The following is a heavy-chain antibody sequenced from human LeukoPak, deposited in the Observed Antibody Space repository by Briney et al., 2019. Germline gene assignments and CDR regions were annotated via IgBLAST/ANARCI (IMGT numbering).Heavy chain of an antibody. CDR2: ISSSSSYI. CDR1: GFTFSSYS. V-gene: IGHV3-21*01. D-gene: IGHD6-13*01. CDR3: ARDTSSWYLGGDYYFDY. J-gene: IGHJ4*02. Sequence: GVSLRLSCAASGFTFSSYSMNWVRQAPGKGLEWVSSISSSSSYIYYADSVKGRFTISRDNAKNSLYLQMNSLRAEDTAVYYCARDTSSWYLGGDYYFDYWGQGTLVTVSS.